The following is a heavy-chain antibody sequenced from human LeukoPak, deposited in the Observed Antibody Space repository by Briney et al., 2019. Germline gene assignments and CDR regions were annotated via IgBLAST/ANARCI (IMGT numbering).Heavy chain of an antibody. Sequence: SETLSLTCAVYGGSFSGYYWSWIRQPPGKGLEWIGEINHSGSTNYNPSLKSRVTISVDTSKNQFSLKLGSVTAADTAVYYCARGRPYYYDSSGPYNYWGQGTLVTVSS. D-gene: IGHD3-22*01. J-gene: IGHJ4*02. CDR3: ARGRPYYYDSSGPYNY. V-gene: IGHV4-34*01. CDR1: GGSFSGYY. CDR2: INHSGST.